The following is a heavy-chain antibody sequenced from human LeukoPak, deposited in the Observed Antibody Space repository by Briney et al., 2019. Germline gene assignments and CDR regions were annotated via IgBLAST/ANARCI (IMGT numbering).Heavy chain of an antibody. V-gene: IGHV3-48*01. Sequence: GGSLRLSCAASGFTFSSYNMNWVRQAPGKGLEWVSFISSSGNTKYYADSVKGRFTISRDNAKNSLILQMNSLRVEDTAIYYCTYCGSASCYNNYAFDIWGQGTMVTVSS. J-gene: IGHJ3*02. CDR2: ISSSGNTK. CDR3: TYCGSASCYNNYAFDI. CDR1: GFTFSSYN. D-gene: IGHD2-2*02.